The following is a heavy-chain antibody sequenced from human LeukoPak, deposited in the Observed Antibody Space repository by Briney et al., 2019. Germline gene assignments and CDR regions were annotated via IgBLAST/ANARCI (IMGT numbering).Heavy chain of an antibody. J-gene: IGHJ6*02. V-gene: IGHV4-39*02. CDR3: ARDRSPEGYYDSSHWDYYHGMDV. CDR1: GGSIRSSYYY. CDR2: IYDSGST. Sequence: SETLSLTCTVSGGSIRSSYYYWGWIRQPPGKGLEWIGSIYDSGSTYYNPSLKSRVTISVDTSKNQFSLKLNSVTAADTAVYYCARDRSPEGYYDSSHWDYYHGMDVWGQGTTVTVSS. D-gene: IGHD3-22*01.